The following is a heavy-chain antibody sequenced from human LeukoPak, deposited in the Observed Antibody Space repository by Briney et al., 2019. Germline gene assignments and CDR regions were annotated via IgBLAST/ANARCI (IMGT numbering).Heavy chain of an antibody. V-gene: IGHV4-59*01. CDR3: ARNDFWSGYSDWFDP. CDR1: GGSISNYY. CDR2: IYYSGRT. D-gene: IGHD3-3*01. Sequence: SETLSLTCTVSGGSISNYYWSWIRQPPGKGLGWIGYIYYSGRTNYNPSLKSRITISIDTSKNQFSLKLSSVTAADTAVYYCARNDFWSGYSDWFDPWGQGTLVTVPS. J-gene: IGHJ5*02.